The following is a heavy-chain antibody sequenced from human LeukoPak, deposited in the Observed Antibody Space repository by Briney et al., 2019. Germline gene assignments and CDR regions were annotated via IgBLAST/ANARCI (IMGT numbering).Heavy chain of an antibody. CDR2: IRYDGGNQ. V-gene: IGHV3-33*01. CDR3: ARDGGAAAGY. D-gene: IGHD6-13*01. CDR1: GFTFSSYG. Sequence: GGSLRLSCAASGFTFSSYGMHWVRQAPGKGLEWVAVIRYDGGNQYYADSVKGRFTISRDNSKNMLYLQMNSLRAEDTAVYHCARDGGAAAGYWGQGTLVTVSS. J-gene: IGHJ4*02.